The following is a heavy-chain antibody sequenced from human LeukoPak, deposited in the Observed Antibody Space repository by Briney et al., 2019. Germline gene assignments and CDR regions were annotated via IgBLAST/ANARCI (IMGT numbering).Heavy chain of an antibody. CDR2: ISAYNGNT. V-gene: IGHV1-18*01. CDR3: ARAVTMVRAYFDC. CDR1: GYTFTSYG. J-gene: IGHJ4*02. Sequence: ASVKVSCKASGYTFTSYGISWVRQAPGQGLEWMGWISAYNGNTNYAQKLQGRVTVTTDTSTSTAYMELRSLRSDDTAVYYCARAVTMVRAYFDCWDEGTLVTVSS. D-gene: IGHD3-10*01.